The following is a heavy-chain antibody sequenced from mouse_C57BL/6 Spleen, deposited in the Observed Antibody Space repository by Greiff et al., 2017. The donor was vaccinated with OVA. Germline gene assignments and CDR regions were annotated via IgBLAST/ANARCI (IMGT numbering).Heavy chain of an antibody. Sequence: VQLQQPGAELVKPGASVKMSCKASGYTFTSYWITWVKQRPGQGLEWIGDIYPGSGSTNYNEKFKSKATLTVDTSSSTAYMQLSSLTSEDSAVYYCARIPLYGSSYDYYAMDYWGQGTSVTVSS. CDR1: GYTFTSYW. CDR3: ARIPLYGSSYDYYAMDY. J-gene: IGHJ4*01. CDR2: IYPGSGST. V-gene: IGHV1-55*01. D-gene: IGHD1-1*01.